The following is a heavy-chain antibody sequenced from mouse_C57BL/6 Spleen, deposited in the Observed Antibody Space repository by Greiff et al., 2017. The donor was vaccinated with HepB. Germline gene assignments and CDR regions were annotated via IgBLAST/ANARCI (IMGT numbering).Heavy chain of an antibody. V-gene: IGHV5-17*01. Sequence: EVQLVESGGSLVKPGGSLKLSCAASGFTFSDYGMHWVRQAPEKGLEWVAYISSGSSTIYYADTVKGRFTISRDKAKNTLFLQMTSLRSEDTAMYYCARQGGAMDYWGQGTSVTVSS. CDR2: ISSGSSTI. CDR3: ARQGGAMDY. J-gene: IGHJ4*01. CDR1: GFTFSDYG.